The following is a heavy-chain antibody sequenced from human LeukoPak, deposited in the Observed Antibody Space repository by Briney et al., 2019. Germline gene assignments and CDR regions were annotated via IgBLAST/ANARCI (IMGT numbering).Heavy chain of an antibody. D-gene: IGHD3-22*01. CDR2: ISGSGGST. Sequence: GGSLRLSCAASGFTFSSYAMSWVRQGPGKGLEWVSAISGSGGSTYYADSVKGRFTISRDNSKNTLYLQMNSLRAEDTAVYYCATLGYYDSSNAFDIWGQGTMVTVSS. J-gene: IGHJ3*02. V-gene: IGHV3-23*01. CDR1: GFTFSSYA. CDR3: ATLGYYDSSNAFDI.